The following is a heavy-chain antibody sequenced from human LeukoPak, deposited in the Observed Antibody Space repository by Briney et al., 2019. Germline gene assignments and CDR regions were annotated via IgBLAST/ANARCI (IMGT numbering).Heavy chain of an antibody. D-gene: IGHD3-10*01. CDR2: ISSSSSYI. CDR1: GFTFSSYR. Sequence: GGSLRLFCAASGFTFSSYRMSWVRQAPGKGLEWVSSISSSSSYIYYADSVKGRFTISRDNAKNSLYLQMNSLRAEDTAVYYCARDFGYAFDIWGQGTMVTVSS. V-gene: IGHV3-21*01. J-gene: IGHJ3*02. CDR3: ARDFGYAFDI.